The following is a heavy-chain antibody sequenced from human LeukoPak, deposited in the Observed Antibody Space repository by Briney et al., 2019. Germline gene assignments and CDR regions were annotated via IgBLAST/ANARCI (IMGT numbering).Heavy chain of an antibody. D-gene: IGHD3-3*01. V-gene: IGHV3-15*01. CDR1: GFTFSNAW. CDR2: IKSKTDGGTT. Sequence: PGGSLRLSCAASGFTFSNAWMSWVRQAPGKGLEWVGRIKSKTDGGTTDYAAPVKGRFTISRDDSKNTLYLQMNSLKTEDTAVYYCARESYDFWSGYSFFDYWGQGTLVTVSS. J-gene: IGHJ4*02. CDR3: ARESYDFWSGYSFFDY.